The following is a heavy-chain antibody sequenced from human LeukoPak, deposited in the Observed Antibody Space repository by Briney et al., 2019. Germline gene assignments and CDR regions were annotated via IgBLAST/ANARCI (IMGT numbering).Heavy chain of an antibody. J-gene: IGHJ3*02. Sequence: GRSLRLSCAASGFTFSYNGMHWFRQAPGKGLEWVAVTSYDGSNKHYADSVKGRFTISRDNSKNTLYLQMNSLRAEDTAVYYCAKEDGDMGDAFDIWGQGTMVTVSS. V-gene: IGHV3-30*18. CDR3: AKEDGDMGDAFDI. CDR2: TSYDGSNK. CDR1: GFTFSYNG. D-gene: IGHD4-17*01.